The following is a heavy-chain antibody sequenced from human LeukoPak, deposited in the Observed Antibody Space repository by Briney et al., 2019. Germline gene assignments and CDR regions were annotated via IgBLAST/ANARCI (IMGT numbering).Heavy chain of an antibody. CDR3: ARDFAVAGVDY. CDR2: ISAYNGNT. CDR1: GYTFTSYG. Sequence: ASVKVSCKASGYTFTSYGISWVRQAPGQGLEWMGWISAYNGNTNYAQKLQGKVTMTTDTSTSTAYTELRSLSSHDTAVSYCARDFAVAGVDYWGQGTLVTVPS. D-gene: IGHD6-19*01. V-gene: IGHV1-18*01. J-gene: IGHJ4*02.